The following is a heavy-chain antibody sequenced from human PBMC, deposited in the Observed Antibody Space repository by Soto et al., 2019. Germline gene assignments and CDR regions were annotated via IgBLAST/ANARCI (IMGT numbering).Heavy chain of an antibody. J-gene: IGHJ6*02. V-gene: IGHV3-21*01. D-gene: IGHD3-22*01. CDR1: GFTFSSYS. CDR3: ARDLDDSSGYYCYYYGMDV. CDR2: ISSSSSYI. Sequence: GGSLRLSCAASGFTFSSYSMNWVRQAPGKGLEWVSSISSSSSYIYYADSVKGRFTISRDNAKNSLYLQMNSLRAEDTAVYYCARDLDDSSGYYCYYYGMDVWGQGPTVTVSS.